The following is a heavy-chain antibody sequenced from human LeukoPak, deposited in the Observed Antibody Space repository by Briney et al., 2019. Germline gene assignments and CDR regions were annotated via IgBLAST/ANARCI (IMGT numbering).Heavy chain of an antibody. J-gene: IGHJ6*02. CDR3: ARRGYNYGYGYYGLDV. Sequence: GESLKISCKGSGYSFTTYWIGWVRQMPGKGLEWMGIIYPGDSDTRYSPSFQGQVTISVDKSISTAYLQWSSLKASDTAMYYCARRGYNYGYGYYGLDVWGQGTTVTVSS. CDR2: IYPGDSDT. CDR1: GYSFTTYW. V-gene: IGHV5-51*01. D-gene: IGHD5-18*01.